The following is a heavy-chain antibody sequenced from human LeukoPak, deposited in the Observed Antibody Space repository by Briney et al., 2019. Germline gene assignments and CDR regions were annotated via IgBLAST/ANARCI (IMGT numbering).Heavy chain of an antibody. V-gene: IGHV4-59*01. CDR3: ARDGGSYSRNWLDP. D-gene: IGHD3-16*01. Sequence: SETLSLTCTISGVPFSSYYWSWIRQSPGKGLEWIGYVHQSGTTNSNPSLKSRVTISVDTSKNQFSLKLTSVTAADTAVYYWARDGGSYSRNWLDPWGRGTLVTVSS. CDR1: GVPFSSYY. CDR2: VHQSGTT. J-gene: IGHJ5*02.